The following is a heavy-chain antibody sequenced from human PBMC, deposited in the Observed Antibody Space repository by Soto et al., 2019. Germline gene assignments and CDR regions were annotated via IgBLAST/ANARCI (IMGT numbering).Heavy chain of an antibody. CDR2: ISYDGSNK. J-gene: IGHJ4*02. Sequence: GGSLRLSCAASGFTFSSYAMHWVRQAPGKGLEWVAVISYDGSNKYYADSVKGRFTISRDNSKNTLYLQMNSLRAEDTAVYYCARGRYSYGYRRFDYWGQGTLVTVSS. D-gene: IGHD5-18*01. CDR3: ARGRYSYGYRRFDY. CDR1: GFTFSSYA. V-gene: IGHV3-30-3*01.